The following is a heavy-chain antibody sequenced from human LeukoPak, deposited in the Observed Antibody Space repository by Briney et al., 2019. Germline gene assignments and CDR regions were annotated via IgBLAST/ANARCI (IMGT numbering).Heavy chain of an antibody. CDR2: INPNSGGT. D-gene: IGHD5-18*01. Sequence: GASVKVSCKAYGYTFTGYYLLWVRQAPGQGLEYMGWINPNSGGTKYAQKFQGGVTMTRDTAISTAYMEVNRLTSDDTALYYCARGSRMDTSMKNASDIWGQGTMVTVSS. V-gene: IGHV1-2*02. J-gene: IGHJ3*02. CDR3: ARGSRMDTSMKNASDI. CDR1: GYTFTGYY.